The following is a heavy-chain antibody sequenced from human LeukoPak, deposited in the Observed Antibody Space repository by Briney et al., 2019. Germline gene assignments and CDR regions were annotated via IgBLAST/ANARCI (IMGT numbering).Heavy chain of an antibody. CDR3: ARISNYYDSTGYDY. V-gene: IGHV1-18*04. CDR2: ISTYNGNT. CDR1: GYTFTSYG. D-gene: IGHD3-22*01. J-gene: IGHJ4*02. Sequence: ASVKVSCKASGYTFTSYGISWVRQSPGQGLEWMGWISTYNGNTNYAQKVQGRVTMTTDTSTSTAYMELRSLRSDDTAVYYCARISNYYDSTGYDYWGQGTLVTVSS.